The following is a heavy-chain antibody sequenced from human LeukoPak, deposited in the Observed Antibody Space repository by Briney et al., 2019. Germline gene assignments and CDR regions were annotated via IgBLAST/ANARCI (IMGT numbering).Heavy chain of an antibody. J-gene: IGHJ4*02. CDR3: AKDGSGSYYNFDS. Sequence: PGGSLRLSCAASGFSFSSYAMSWVRQAPGKGLEWVSTISSSGGNKYYADSVKGRFTISRDNSKNTLYLQMNSPRAEDTAVYYCAKDGSGSYYNFDSWGQGTLVTVSS. V-gene: IGHV3-23*01. CDR2: ISSSGGNK. CDR1: GFSFSSYA. D-gene: IGHD3-10*01.